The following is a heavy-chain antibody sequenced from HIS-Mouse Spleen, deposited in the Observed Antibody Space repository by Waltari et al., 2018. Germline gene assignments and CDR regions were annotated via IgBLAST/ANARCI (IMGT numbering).Heavy chain of an antibody. V-gene: IGHV4-39*07. Sequence: QLQLQESVPGLVTPSETLSLVCTVSGCSISSRSSYWGWIRQPPGKGLEWIGSIYYSGSTYYNPSLKSRVTISVDTSKNQFSLKLSSVTAADTAVYYCAREIPYSSSWYDWYFDLWGRGTLVTVSS. CDR3: AREIPYSSSWYDWYFDL. CDR2: IYYSGST. D-gene: IGHD6-13*01. J-gene: IGHJ2*01. CDR1: GCSISSRSSY.